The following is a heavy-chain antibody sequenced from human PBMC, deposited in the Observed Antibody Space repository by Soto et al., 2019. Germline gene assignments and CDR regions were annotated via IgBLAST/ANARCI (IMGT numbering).Heavy chain of an antibody. V-gene: IGHV4-59*08. D-gene: IGHD3-22*01. J-gene: IGHJ6*03. CDR2: IYYSGST. CDR3: ARTQETYSSARNYYYYMDV. CDR1: GGSINSYY. Sequence: SETLSLTCTVSGGSINSYYWSWIRQPPGKGLEWIAYIYYSGSTNYNPSLRSRVTVSVGTSKNQFFLKLSSVTAADTAVYYCARTQETYSSARNYYYYMDVWGKGTTVTVSS.